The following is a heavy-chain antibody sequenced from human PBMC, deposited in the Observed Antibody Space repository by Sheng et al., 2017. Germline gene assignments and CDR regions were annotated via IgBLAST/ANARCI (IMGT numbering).Heavy chain of an antibody. J-gene: IGHJ4*02. V-gene: IGHV4-4*07. CDR2: IYSSGGA. CDR3: ASRNAYSTY. D-gene: IGHD3-16*01. Sequence: QVQLQESGPGLVKSSETLSLTCSVSGGSISNYYWNWIRQSAGQGLEWIGRIYSSGGATYNPSLKSRVTMSVDTSKSEISLRLRSLTATDTAIYYCASRNAYSTYWGQGLLVIVSS. CDR1: GGSISNYY.